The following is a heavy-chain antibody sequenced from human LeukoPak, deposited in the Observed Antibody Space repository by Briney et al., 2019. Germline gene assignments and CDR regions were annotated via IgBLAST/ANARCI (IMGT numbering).Heavy chain of an antibody. Sequence: PSETLSLTCTGSGGSISSYCWSWIRQPAGKGLEWIGRIYTSGSNNYNPSLKSRVTISVDKSKNQFSLKLSSVTAADTAVYYCARDHGGWYFSWFDPWGQGTLVTVSS. J-gene: IGHJ5*02. CDR3: ARDHGGWYFSWFDP. CDR2: IYTSGSN. CDR1: GGSISSYC. V-gene: IGHV4-4*07. D-gene: IGHD6-19*01.